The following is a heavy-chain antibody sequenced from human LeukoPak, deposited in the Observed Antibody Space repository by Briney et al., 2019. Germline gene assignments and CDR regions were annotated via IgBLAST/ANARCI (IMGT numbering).Heavy chain of an antibody. V-gene: IGHV1-2*02. CDR3: ARGIAARPHYFDY. J-gene: IGHJ4*02. Sequence: ASVKISCKVSGYTFTGYYMHWVRQAPGQGLEWMGWINPNSGGTNYAQKFQGRVTMTRDTSISTAYMELSRLRSDDTAVYYCARGIAARPHYFDYWGQGTLVTVSS. CDR2: INPNSGGT. CDR1: GYTFTGYY. D-gene: IGHD6-6*01.